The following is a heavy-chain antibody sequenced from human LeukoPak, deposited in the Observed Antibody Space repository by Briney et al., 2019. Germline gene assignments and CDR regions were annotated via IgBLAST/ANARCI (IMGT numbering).Heavy chain of an antibody. J-gene: IGHJ6*03. CDR2: IIPTFGTK. Sequence: GASVKVSCKASGGTFSSYAISWVRQAPGQGLEWMGGIIPTFGTKNYAQKFQGRVTITADESTGTAYMELSSLRSEDTAVYYCARHLGGHFFYYFDVWGKGTTVTVSS. CDR3: ARHLGGHFFYYFDV. CDR1: GGTFSSYA. D-gene: IGHD3-16*01. V-gene: IGHV1-69*13.